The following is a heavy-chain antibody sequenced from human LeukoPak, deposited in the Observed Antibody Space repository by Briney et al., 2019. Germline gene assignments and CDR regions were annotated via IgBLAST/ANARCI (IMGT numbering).Heavy chain of an antibody. CDR3: ARLGDGYNHEYYFDY. V-gene: IGHV5-51*01. D-gene: IGHD5-24*01. CDR1: GYSFTSYW. J-gene: IGHJ4*02. CDR2: IYPGDSDT. Sequence: GESLKISCKGSGYSFTSYWIGWVRQMPGKGLEWMGIIYPGDSDTRYSPSFQGQVTISADKSISTAYLQWSSLKASDTATYYCARLGDGYNHEYYFDYWGQGTLVTVSS.